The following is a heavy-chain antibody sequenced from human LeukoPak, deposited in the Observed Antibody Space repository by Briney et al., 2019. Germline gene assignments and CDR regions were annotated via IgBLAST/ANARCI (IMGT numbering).Heavy chain of an antibody. V-gene: IGHV4-59*01. Sequence: SETLFLTCTVSGGSMSSYYWTWIRQPPGKGLEWIGYIYYSGSTHYKPSLKSRVTISVDTSKSQFSLKLNSVTAADTAVYYCARPNSYDVGNNAFDIWGQGTMVTVSS. CDR1: GGSMSSYY. J-gene: IGHJ3*02. CDR2: IYYSGST. CDR3: ARPNSYDVGNNAFDI. D-gene: IGHD2/OR15-2a*01.